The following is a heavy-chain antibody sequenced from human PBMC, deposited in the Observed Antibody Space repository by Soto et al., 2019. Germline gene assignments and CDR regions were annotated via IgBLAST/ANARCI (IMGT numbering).Heavy chain of an antibody. V-gene: IGHV1-46*01. CDR1: GYTFTNYY. J-gene: IGHJ6*02. Sequence: QVQLVQSGTEVKKPGASVKVSCKASGYTFTNYYIHWVLQAPGQGLEWMGIINPSGGSTSYAQKFQGRVTMTRDTSTSTIYMELSSLRSEDTAVYYCARRYGDSMDVWGQGTTVTVSS. D-gene: IGHD4-17*01. CDR3: ARRYGDSMDV. CDR2: INPSGGST.